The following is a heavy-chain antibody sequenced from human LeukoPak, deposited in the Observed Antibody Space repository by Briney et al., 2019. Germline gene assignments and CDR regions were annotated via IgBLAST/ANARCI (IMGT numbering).Heavy chain of an antibody. CDR1: GGSVNSGSYY. V-gene: IGHV4-61*01. D-gene: IGHD1-26*01. Sequence: SETLSLTCTVSGGSVNSGSYYWNWIRQPPGKGLEWIGYIYYSGSTNYNPSLKSRVTISLDMSKNQFSLKLSSVTAADTAVYYCARVRATGAFDIWGQGTMVTVSS. J-gene: IGHJ3*02. CDR3: ARVRATGAFDI. CDR2: IYYSGST.